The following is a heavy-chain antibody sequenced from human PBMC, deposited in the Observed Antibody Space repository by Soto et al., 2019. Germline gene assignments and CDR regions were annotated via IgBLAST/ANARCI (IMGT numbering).Heavy chain of an antibody. J-gene: IGHJ4*02. CDR3: ARDLATDY. V-gene: IGHV3-7*01. Sequence: GGSLRLSCAASGLTFSSYWMSWVRQAPGKGLEWVAYIKQDGSEKYYVDSVKGRFTISRDNAKNSLYLQMNSLRAEDTAVYYCARDLATDYWGQGTLVTVSS. CDR1: GLTFSSYW. D-gene: IGHD5-12*01. CDR2: IKQDGSEK.